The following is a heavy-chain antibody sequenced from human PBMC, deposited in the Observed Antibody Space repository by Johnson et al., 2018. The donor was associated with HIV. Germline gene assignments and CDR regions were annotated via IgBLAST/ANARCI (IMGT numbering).Heavy chain of an antibody. V-gene: IGHV3-30*02. J-gene: IGHJ3*02. Sequence: QVQLVESGGGVVQPGGSLRLSCAASGFTFSSYGMHWVRQAPGKGLEWVAFIRYDGNNKYYAESVKGRFTISRDNFKNTLYLQMNSLRAEDTAVYYCVRDDGISGDAFDMWGQGTMVTVSS. CDR1: GFTFSSYG. CDR2: IRYDGNNK. D-gene: IGHD3-10*01. CDR3: VRDDGISGDAFDM.